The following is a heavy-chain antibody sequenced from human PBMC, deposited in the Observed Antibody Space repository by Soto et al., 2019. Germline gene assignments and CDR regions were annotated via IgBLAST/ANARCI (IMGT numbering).Heavy chain of an antibody. CDR1: GGTFSSYA. CDR2: IIPIFGTA. CDR3: AREMGGAVAGGFDY. D-gene: IGHD6-19*01. V-gene: IGHV1-69*01. J-gene: IGHJ4*02. Sequence: QVQLVQSGAEVKKPGSSVKVSCKASGGTFSSYAISWVRQAPGQGLEWMGGIIPIFGTANYAQKFQGRVTIAADESTSTAYMELSSLGSEDTAVYYWAREMGGAVAGGFDYWGQGTLVTVSS.